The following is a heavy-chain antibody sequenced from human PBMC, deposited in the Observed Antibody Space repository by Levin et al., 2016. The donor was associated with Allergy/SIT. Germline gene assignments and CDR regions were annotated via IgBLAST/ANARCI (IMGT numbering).Heavy chain of an antibody. CDR3: AKDPRGYSYGDY. V-gene: IGHV3-30*18. D-gene: IGHD5-18*01. CDR1: GFTFSSYG. CDR2: ISYDGSNK. J-gene: IGHJ4*02. Sequence: GESLKISCAASGFTFSSYGMHWVRQAPGKGLEWVAVISYDGSNKYYADSVKGRFTISRDNSKNTLYLQMNSLRAEDTAVYYCAKDPRGYSYGDYWGQGTLVTVSS.